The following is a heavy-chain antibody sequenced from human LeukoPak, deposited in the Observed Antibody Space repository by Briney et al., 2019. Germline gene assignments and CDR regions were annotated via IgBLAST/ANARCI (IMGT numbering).Heavy chain of an antibody. CDR1: GFTFSSYS. D-gene: IGHD1/OR15-1a*01. CDR3: AREALNMYYGMDV. Sequence: GGSLRLSCAASGFTFSSYSMNWVRQAPGKGLEWVSSISSSSTYIYYADSVKGRFTISRDNAKNSLSLQMNSLRAEDTAVYYCAREALNMYYGMDVWGQGTTITVSS. CDR2: ISSSSTYI. J-gene: IGHJ6*02. V-gene: IGHV3-21*01.